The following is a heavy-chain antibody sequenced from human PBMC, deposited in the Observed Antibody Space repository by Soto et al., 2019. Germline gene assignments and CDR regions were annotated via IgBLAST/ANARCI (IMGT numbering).Heavy chain of an antibody. D-gene: IGHD3-22*01. CDR2: IVVGGGNT. CDR3: AAPNPEYYYDSSGYYYAAFDI. CDR1: GFTFTSSA. V-gene: IGHV1-58*01. J-gene: IGHJ3*02. Sequence: ASVKVSCKASGFTFTSSAVQWVRQARGQRLEWIGWIVVGGGNTNYAQKFQERVTITRDMSTSTAYMELSSLRSEDTAVYYCAAPNPEYYYDSSGYYYAAFDIWGQGTMVTVSS.